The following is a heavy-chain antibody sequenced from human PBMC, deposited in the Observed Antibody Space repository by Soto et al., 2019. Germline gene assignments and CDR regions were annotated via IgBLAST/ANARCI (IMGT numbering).Heavy chain of an antibody. Sequence: PGGSLRLSCAASGFTFSSYGMHWVRQAPGKGLEWVAVIWYDGSNKYYADSVKGRFTISRDNSKNTLYLQMNSLRAEDTAVYYCARGPYGDYDYYYYGMDVWGQGTTVTVSS. J-gene: IGHJ6*02. CDR3: ARGPYGDYDYYYYGMDV. CDR2: IWYDGSNK. CDR1: GFTFSSYG. D-gene: IGHD4-17*01. V-gene: IGHV3-33*01.